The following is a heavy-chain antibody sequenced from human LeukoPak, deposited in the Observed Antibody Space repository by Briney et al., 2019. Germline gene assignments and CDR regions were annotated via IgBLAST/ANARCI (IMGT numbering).Heavy chain of an antibody. Sequence: GGSLRLSCAASGFIFRSYWMSWVRRAPGKALEWVANIKQDGREKHHVDPVTGRFTISRDNAKNSLSLQMNSLRAEDTAVYYCARVVGMTGYFRVANYFDYWGQGTLVTVSS. CDR2: IKQDGREK. CDR1: GFIFRSYW. CDR3: ARVVGMTGYFRVANYFDY. J-gene: IGHJ4*02. D-gene: IGHD3-9*01. V-gene: IGHV3-7*03.